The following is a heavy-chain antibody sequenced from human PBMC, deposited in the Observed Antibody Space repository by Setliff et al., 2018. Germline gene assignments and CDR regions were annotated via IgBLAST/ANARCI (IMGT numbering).Heavy chain of an antibody. CDR1: GGSINNYY. J-gene: IGHJ6*02. CDR3: ASDRSAYNYGLDV. CDR2: VYYTGTT. V-gene: IGHV4-59*01. Sequence: PSETLSLTCTVSGGSINNYYWSWIRQAPGKGLEWVGYVYYTGTTNYSPSLKGRVIISVDASKNRLSLQLNSVTPADTAVYYCASDRSAYNYGLDVWGQGTTVTSP.